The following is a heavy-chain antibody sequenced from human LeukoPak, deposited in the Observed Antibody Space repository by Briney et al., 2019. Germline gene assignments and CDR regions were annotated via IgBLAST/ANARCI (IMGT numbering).Heavy chain of an antibody. D-gene: IGHD3-16*02. CDR2: INHSGST. CDR1: GGSFSGYY. Sequence: KPSETLSLTCAVYGGSFSGYYWSWIRQPPGKGLEWIGEINHSGSTNYNPSLKSRVTISVDTSKNQFSLKLSSVTAADTAVYYCARVIYDYVWGSYRYYYYYYMDVWGKGTTVTVSS. CDR3: ARVIYDYVWGSYRYYYYYYMDV. V-gene: IGHV4-34*01. J-gene: IGHJ6*03.